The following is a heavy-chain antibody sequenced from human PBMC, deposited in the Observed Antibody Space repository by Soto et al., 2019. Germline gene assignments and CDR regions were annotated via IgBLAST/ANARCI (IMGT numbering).Heavy chain of an antibody. V-gene: IGHV3-23*01. CDR2: ISGTASRT. CDR1: GFTPTTAP. D-gene: IGHD3-9*01. J-gene: IGHJ4*02. CDR3: ATSFRYFDN. Sequence: EVQLLESGGGLVLPGGSLRLSCAGSGFTPTTAPLSWVRQPPGKGLEWVTTISGTASRTYYVDSVKGRFCISRDNSKNTVTLPMNNLTLDDTAVYYCATSFRYFDNWGQGTRVTVSS.